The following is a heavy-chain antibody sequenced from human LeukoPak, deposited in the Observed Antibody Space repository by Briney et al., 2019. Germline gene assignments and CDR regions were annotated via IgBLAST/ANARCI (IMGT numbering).Heavy chain of an antibody. V-gene: IGHV3-33*05. CDR2: ILYDGGNK. CDR1: GFTFSNYG. J-gene: IGHJ4*02. D-gene: IGHD6-13*01. Sequence: GGSLRLSCEAPGFTFSNYGMTWFRQAPGKGLEWVAFILYDGGNKYYADSVKGRFTISRDNSRTMLYLQMNSLRAEDTAVYFCARHNGIAAAGDRIDYWGQGTLVTVSS. CDR3: ARHNGIAAAGDRIDY.